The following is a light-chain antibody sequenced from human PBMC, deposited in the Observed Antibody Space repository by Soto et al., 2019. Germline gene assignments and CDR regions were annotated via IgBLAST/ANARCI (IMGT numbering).Light chain of an antibody. J-gene: IGKJ1*01. CDR3: QQSFSSPRT. Sequence: DIQMTQSPSSLSTSVGDRVTITCRASQTINTYLNWYQQKPGKAPSLLIYGASTLQSGVPSRFSGSGSGTHFPLIISRFQPDDFATYYCQQSFSSPRTFGQGTKVELK. V-gene: IGKV1-39*01. CDR1: QTINTY. CDR2: GAS.